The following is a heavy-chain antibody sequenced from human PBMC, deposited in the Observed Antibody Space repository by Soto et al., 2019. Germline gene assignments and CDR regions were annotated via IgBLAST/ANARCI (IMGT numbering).Heavy chain of an antibody. CDR1: GYTFTGYY. J-gene: IGHJ5*02. D-gene: IGHD6-13*01. CDR3: ARGPGIAAAGRGNWFDP. V-gene: IGHV1-2*02. CDR2: INPNSGGT. Sequence: ASVKVSCKASGYTFTGYYMHWVRQAPGQGLEWMGWINPNSGGTNYAQEFQGRVTMTRDTSISTAYMELSRLRSDDTAVYYCARGPGIAAAGRGNWFDPWGQGTLVTVSS.